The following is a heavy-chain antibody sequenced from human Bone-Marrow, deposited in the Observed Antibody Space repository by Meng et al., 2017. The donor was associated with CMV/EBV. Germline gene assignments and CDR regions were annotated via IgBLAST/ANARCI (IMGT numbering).Heavy chain of an antibody. CDR3: ARDGGPKEYQLLDYGMDV. CDR2: ILYDGSDE. CDR1: GFTFSSYA. D-gene: IGHD2-2*01. J-gene: IGHJ6*02. Sequence: GESLKISCAASGFTFSSYAMHWVRQAPGKGLEWVAVILYDGSDEYNVDSVKGRFTISRDNSKNTLYLQMNSLIPEDTAVYYCARDGGPKEYQLLDYGMDVWGQGHTVNGAS. V-gene: IGHV3-30-3*01.